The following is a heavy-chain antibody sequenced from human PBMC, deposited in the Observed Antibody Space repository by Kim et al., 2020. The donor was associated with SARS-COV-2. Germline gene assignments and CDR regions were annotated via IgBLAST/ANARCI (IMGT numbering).Heavy chain of an antibody. CDR1: GYTFTSYY. Sequence: ASVKVSCKASGYTFTSYYMHWVRQAPGQGLEWMGIINPSGGSTSYAQKCQGRVTMTRDTSTSTVYMELSSLRSEDTAVYYCARASHGYYFDYWGQGTLVTVSS. CDR3: ARASHGYYFDY. V-gene: IGHV1-46*01. CDR2: INPSGGST. D-gene: IGHD5-12*01. J-gene: IGHJ4*02.